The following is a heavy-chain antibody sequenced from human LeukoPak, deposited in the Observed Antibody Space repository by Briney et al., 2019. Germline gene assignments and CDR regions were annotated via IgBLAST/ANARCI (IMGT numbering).Heavy chain of an antibody. CDR2: INPKSGDT. Sequence: ASVKVSCKASGYTLSDNWLHWMRQAPGHGPEWTGLINPKSGDTDLAQRFQGRGTMTRDTSINTGYMEVSRLTSDDTAVYYCAKGGPVIRGPGVLIVPVFDHWGQGTLVTVSS. CDR3: AKGGPVIRGPGVLIVPVFDH. V-gene: IGHV1-2*02. J-gene: IGHJ4*02. D-gene: IGHD3-3*01. CDR1: GYTLSDNW.